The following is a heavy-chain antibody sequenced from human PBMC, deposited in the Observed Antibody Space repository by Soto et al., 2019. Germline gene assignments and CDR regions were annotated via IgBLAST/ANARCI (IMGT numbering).Heavy chain of an antibody. CDR1: GGTFSSYT. CDR3: ARAHYYGSGSYPSNWFDP. V-gene: IGHV1-69*02. Sequence: QVQLVQSGAEVKKPGSSVKVSCKASGGTFSSYTISWVRQAPGQGLEWMGRIIPILGIANYAQKFQGRVTITADKSTSTAYMELSSLRSEYTAVYYCARAHYYGSGSYPSNWFDPWGQGTLVTVSS. CDR2: IIPILGIA. D-gene: IGHD3-10*01. J-gene: IGHJ5*02.